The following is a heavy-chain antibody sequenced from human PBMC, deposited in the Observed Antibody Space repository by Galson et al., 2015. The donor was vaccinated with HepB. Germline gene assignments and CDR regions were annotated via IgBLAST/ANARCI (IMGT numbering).Heavy chain of an antibody. CDR2: ISSSSSYI. D-gene: IGHD6-19*01. CDR1: GFTFSSYS. V-gene: IGHV3-21*01. Sequence: SLRLSCAASGFTFSSYSMNWVRQAPGKGLEWVSSISSSSSYIYYADSVKGRFTISRDNAKNSLYLQMNSLRAEDTAVYNCARVYSSGWALDYWGQGTLVTVSS. CDR3: ARVYSSGWALDY. J-gene: IGHJ4*02.